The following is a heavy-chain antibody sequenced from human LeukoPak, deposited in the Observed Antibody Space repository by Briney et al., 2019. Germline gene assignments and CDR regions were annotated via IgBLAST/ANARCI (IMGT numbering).Heavy chain of an antibody. V-gene: IGHV3-66*04. CDR2: IYTDGST. Sequence: PGGSLRLSCAASGFTVSNNYMSWVRQSPGKGLEWVSVIYTDGSTYYADSVKGRFTISRDNAKNSLYLQMNSLRAEDTAVYYCARPRGYSSSWRDTFDIWGQGTMVTVSS. J-gene: IGHJ3*02. CDR1: GFTVSNNY. D-gene: IGHD6-13*01. CDR3: ARPRGYSSSWRDTFDI.